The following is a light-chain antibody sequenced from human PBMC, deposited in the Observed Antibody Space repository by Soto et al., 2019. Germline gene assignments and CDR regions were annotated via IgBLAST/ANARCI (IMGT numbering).Light chain of an antibody. CDR3: MQSVQFNRT. Sequence: DIVMTQTPLSLSVTPGQPASISCKSSQSLLGSDGKTYLSWYLQKPGHPPQLLIFEVSNHFSGVSDRFSGSGSGTDFTLKISRVEAEDVGVYYCMQSVQFNRTCGGGTKVDIK. CDR1: QSLLGSDGKTY. CDR2: EVS. J-gene: IGKJ4*01. V-gene: IGKV2D-29*01.